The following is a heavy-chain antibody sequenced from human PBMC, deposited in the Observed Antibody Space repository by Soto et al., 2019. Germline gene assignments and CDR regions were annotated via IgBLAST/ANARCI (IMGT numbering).Heavy chain of an antibody. V-gene: IGHV4-59*01. CDR2: IYYSGST. CDR3: ARDRAIAAAGTDYYYGMDV. Sequence: QVQLQESGPGLVKPSETLSLTCTVSGGSISSSYWSWIRQPPGKGLEWIGYIYYSGSTNYNPSLKSRVTISVDTSKNQFSLKLSSVTAADTAVYYCARDRAIAAAGTDYYYGMDVWGQGTTVTVSS. J-gene: IGHJ6*02. CDR1: GGSISSSY. D-gene: IGHD6-13*01.